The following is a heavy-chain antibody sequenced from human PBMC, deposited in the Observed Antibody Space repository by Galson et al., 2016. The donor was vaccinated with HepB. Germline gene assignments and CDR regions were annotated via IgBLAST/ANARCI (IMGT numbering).Heavy chain of an antibody. V-gene: IGHV3-53*01. D-gene: IGHD3-22*01. J-gene: IGHJ6*03. CDR3: ARDLVVTRNYSYYHYMDV. CDR2: IYSGDYT. CDR1: GFSVSNNY. Sequence: SLRLSCAPSGFSVSNNYMNWVRQAPGEGLEWVSVIYSGDYTYYADSVKGRFTISRDISKNTLYLQMNRLRAEDTAVYYCARDLVVTRNYSYYHYMDVWGKGTTVTVSS.